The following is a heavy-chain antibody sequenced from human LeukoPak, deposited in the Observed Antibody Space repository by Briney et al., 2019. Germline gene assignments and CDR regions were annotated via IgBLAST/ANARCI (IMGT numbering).Heavy chain of an antibody. J-gene: IGHJ6*03. CDR1: GGTFSSYA. CDR2: IIPIFGTA. Sequence: SVKVSCKASGGTFSSYAISWVRQAPGQGLEWMGGIIPIFGTANYAQKFQGRVTITTDESTSTAYMELSSLRSEDTAVYYCARTLVGPYYYYYYMDVWGKGTTVTVSS. V-gene: IGHV1-69*05. CDR3: ARTLVGPYYYYYYMDV. D-gene: IGHD1-26*01.